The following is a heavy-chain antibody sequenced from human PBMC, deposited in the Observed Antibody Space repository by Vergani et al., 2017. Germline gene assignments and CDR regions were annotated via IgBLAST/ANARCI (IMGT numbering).Heavy chain of an antibody. Sequence: QVQLQESGPGLVKPSETLSLTCSVSGGSISSYYWSWIRQPAGKGLEWIGRIYTSGSTNYNPSLKSRVTMSVDTSKNQFSLKLGSVTAADTAVYYCARWKGALYSSSWDYFDYWGQGTLVTVSS. D-gene: IGHD6-13*01. CDR1: GGSISSYY. J-gene: IGHJ4*02. CDR2: IYTSGST. V-gene: IGHV4-4*07. CDR3: ARWKGALYSSSWDYFDY.